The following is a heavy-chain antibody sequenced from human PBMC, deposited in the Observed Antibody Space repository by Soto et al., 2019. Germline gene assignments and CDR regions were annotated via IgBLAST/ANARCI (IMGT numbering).Heavy chain of an antibody. CDR2: IIPIFGTA. V-gene: IGHV1-69*13. D-gene: IGHD1-26*01. J-gene: IGHJ3*02. CDR3: ARGGGGWAFDI. Sequence: ASVKVSCKACGGTFSSYAISWVRQAPGQGLEWMGGIIPIFGTANYAQKFQGRVTITADESTSTAYMELSSLRSEDTAVYYCARGGGGWAFDIWGQGTMVTVSS. CDR1: GGTFSSYA.